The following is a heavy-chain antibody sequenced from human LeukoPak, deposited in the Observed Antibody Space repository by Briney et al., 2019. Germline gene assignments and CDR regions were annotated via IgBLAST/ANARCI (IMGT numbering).Heavy chain of an antibody. Sequence: ASVKVSCKASSYTFTSYGISWVRQAPGQGLEWMGWISAYNGNTNYAQKLQGRVTMTTDTSTSTAYMELRSLRSDATAVYYCERESQWLALSIFDYWGQGTLVTVSS. V-gene: IGHV1-18*01. CDR2: ISAYNGNT. CDR3: ERESQWLALSIFDY. CDR1: SYTFTSYG. D-gene: IGHD6-19*01. J-gene: IGHJ4*02.